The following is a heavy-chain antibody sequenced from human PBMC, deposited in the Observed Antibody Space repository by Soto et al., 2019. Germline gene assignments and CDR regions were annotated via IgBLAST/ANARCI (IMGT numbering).Heavy chain of an antibody. Sequence: SETLSLTCTVSGGSIRAYSYYWGWIRQPPGKGLEWIASVYYSGSTYYNPSLKRRVTVSVDTSKNQFSLRLTSVTAADTAVYYCARRYNWNGDDGFDIWGPGTMVTVSS. CDR2: VYYSGST. CDR3: ARRYNWNGDDGFDI. CDR1: GGSIRAYSYY. V-gene: IGHV4-39*01. D-gene: IGHD1-1*01. J-gene: IGHJ3*02.